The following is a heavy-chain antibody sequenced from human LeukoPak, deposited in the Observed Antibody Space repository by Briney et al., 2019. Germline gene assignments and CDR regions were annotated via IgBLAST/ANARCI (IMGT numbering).Heavy chain of an antibody. V-gene: IGHV4-61*02. CDR3: ARGYCSSTSCFDDAFDI. CDR2: IYTSGST. J-gene: IGHJ3*02. D-gene: IGHD2-2*01. Sequence: PSETLSLTCTVSGGSISSGSYYWSWIRQPAGKGLEWIGRIYTSGSTNYNPSLKSRVTISVDTSKNQFSLKPSSVTAADTAVYYCARGYCSSTSCFDDAFDIWGQGTMVTVSS. CDR1: GGSISSGSYY.